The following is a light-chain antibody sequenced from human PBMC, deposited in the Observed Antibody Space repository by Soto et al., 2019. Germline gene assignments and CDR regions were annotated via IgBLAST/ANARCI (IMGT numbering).Light chain of an antibody. V-gene: IGKV1D-13*01. Sequence: AIQLTQSPSSLSASVGDRVTITCRASQGISSALAWYQQKPGKAPKLLIYDASSLESGVPSRFSGSGYGTYFTLTISSLQPEVFATYYCQQFNNYPPFTFGPGTKVDIK. CDR3: QQFNNYPPFT. J-gene: IGKJ3*01. CDR1: QGISSA. CDR2: DAS.